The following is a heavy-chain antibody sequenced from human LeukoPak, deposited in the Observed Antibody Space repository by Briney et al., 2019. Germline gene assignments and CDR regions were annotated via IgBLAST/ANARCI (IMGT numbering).Heavy chain of an antibody. CDR1: GGSISSSNW. V-gene: IGHV4-4*02. D-gene: IGHD4-17*01. J-gene: IGHJ6*02. Sequence: PSETLSLTCAVSGGSISSSNWWSWVRQPPGKGLEWIGEIYHSGSTNYNPSLKSRVTISVDKSKNQFSLKLSSVTAEDTAVYYCARTPYAVTTLDYYYYGMDVWGQGTTVTVSS. CDR3: ARTPYAVTTLDYYYYGMDV. CDR2: IYHSGST.